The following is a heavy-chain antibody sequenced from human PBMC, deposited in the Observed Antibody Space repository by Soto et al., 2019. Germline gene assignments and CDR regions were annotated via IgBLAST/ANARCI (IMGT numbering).Heavy chain of an antibody. CDR1: GFTFSSYA. Sequence: QVQLVESGGGVVQPGRSLRLSCAASGFTFSSYAMHWVRQAPGKGLEWVAVISYDGSNKYYADSVKGRFTISRDNSKNALYLQVNSVRAEDTAVYYCAIIGYCSGGSCYRGYGMDVWGQGTTVTVSS. CDR3: AIIGYCSGGSCYRGYGMDV. V-gene: IGHV3-30-3*01. CDR2: ISYDGSNK. D-gene: IGHD2-15*01. J-gene: IGHJ6*02.